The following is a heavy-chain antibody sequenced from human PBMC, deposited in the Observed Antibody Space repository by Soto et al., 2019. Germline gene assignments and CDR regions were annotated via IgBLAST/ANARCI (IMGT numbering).Heavy chain of an antibody. D-gene: IGHD6-6*01. CDR3: AGGGYSRSAGGLQWFDP. J-gene: IGHJ5*02. Sequence: ASVKVSCKASGYTFTGYYMHWVRQAPGQGLEWMGWINPNSGGTNYAQRFQGRVTMTRDTSISTAYMELSRLRSDDTAVYYCAGGGYSRSAGGLQWFDPLGQGTLVTVSS. CDR2: INPNSGGT. V-gene: IGHV1-2*02. CDR1: GYTFTGYY.